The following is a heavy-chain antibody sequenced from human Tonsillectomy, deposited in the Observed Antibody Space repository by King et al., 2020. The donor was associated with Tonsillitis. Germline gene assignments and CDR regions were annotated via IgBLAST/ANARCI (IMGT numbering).Heavy chain of an antibody. V-gene: IGHV2-26*01. CDR1: GFSLSNAKMG. D-gene: IGHD6-6*01. CDR2: IFSNDEK. CDR3: ARTLSLHEYETRGYNWFDP. J-gene: IGHJ5*02. Sequence: TLKESGPVLVKPTETLTLTCNVSGFSLSNAKMGVSWIRQPPGKALEWLAHIFSNDEKSYSTSLKSRLTISKDTAKSQVVLNMTDMDPVDTATYYCARTLSLHEYETRGYNWFDPWGQGTLVSVSS.